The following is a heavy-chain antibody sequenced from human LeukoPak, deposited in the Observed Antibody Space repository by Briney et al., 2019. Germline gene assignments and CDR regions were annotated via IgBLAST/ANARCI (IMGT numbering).Heavy chain of an antibody. V-gene: IGHV1-46*01. CDR2: INPSGGST. J-gene: IGHJ3*02. CDR3: ARARDIVVVVAPMTRAFDI. CDR1: GYTFTSYY. Sequence: ASVKVSCKASGYTFTSYYMHWVRQAPGQGLEWMGIINPSGGSTSYAQKFQGRGTMTRDRSTSTVYMELSSLRSEATALYYCARARDIVVVVAPMTRAFDIWGQGTMVTVSS. D-gene: IGHD2-15*01.